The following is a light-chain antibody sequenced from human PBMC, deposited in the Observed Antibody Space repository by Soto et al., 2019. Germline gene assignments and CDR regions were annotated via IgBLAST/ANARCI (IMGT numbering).Light chain of an antibody. CDR1: QSVSSNY. J-gene: IGKJ2*01. Sequence: EIVLTQSPGTLSLATGERATLSCRASQSVSSNYLAWYQKKPGQAPRLLVYGASSRATGIPDRFSGSGSATDFTLTISRLEPEDFAVDYCQQYGDSPYTFGQGTKVEIK. CDR2: GAS. CDR3: QQYGDSPYT. V-gene: IGKV3-20*01.